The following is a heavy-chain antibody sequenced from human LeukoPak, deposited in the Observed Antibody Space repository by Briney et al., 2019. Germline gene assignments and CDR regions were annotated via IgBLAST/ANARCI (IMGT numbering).Heavy chain of an antibody. CDR2: IYTSGST. D-gene: IGHD4-17*01. V-gene: IGHV4-61*02. J-gene: IGHJ6*03. CDR3: ARVLSYDYGDYLDSGYYYYMDV. CDR1: GGSISSGSYY. Sequence: PSETLSLTCTVSGGSISSGSYYWNWIRQPAGKGLEWIGRIYTSGSTNYNPSLKSRVTMSVDTSKNQFSLKLSSVTAADTAVYYCARVLSYDYGDYLDSGYYYYMDVWGKGTTVTISS.